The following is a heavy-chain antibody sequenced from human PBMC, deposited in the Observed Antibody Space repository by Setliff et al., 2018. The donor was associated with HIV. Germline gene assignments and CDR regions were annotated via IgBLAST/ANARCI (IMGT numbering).Heavy chain of an antibody. CDR2: TTNKADSYNT. V-gene: IGHV3-72*01. D-gene: IGHD2-15*01. CDR3: VRGLGSEFDY. J-gene: IGHJ4*02. Sequence: GGSLRFSCAASGFTFSDHYMDWVRQAPGKGLEWVGRTTNKADSYNTNYAASVKGRFTIARDDSKKSLYLQMNSLKIEDTAVYYCVRGLGSEFDYWGQGTLVTVSS. CDR1: GFTFSDHY.